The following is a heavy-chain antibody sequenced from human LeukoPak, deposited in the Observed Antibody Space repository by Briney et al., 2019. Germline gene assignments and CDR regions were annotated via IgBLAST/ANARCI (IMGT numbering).Heavy chain of an antibody. CDR3: ARVKGPNYYYYGMDV. J-gene: IGHJ6*02. Sequence: SETLSLTCTVSGGSISSYYWSWIRQPPGKGLECIGYIYYSGSTNYNPSLKSRVIISVDTSKNQFSLKLSSVTAADTAVYYCARVKGPNYYYYGMDVWGQGTTVTVSS. CDR1: GGSISSYY. V-gene: IGHV4-59*01. CDR2: IYYSGST.